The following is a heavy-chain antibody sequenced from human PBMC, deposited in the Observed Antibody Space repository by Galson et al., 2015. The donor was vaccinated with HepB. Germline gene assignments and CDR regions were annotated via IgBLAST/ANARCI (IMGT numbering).Heavy chain of an antibody. CDR1: GGTFSSYA. CDR3: ARDFLPPKASGWYRWEYYFDY. V-gene: IGHV1-69*13. J-gene: IGHJ4*02. Sequence: SVKVSCKASGGTFSSYAISWVRQAPGQGLEWMGGIIPIFGTANYAQKFQGRVTITADESTSTAYMELSSLRSEDTAVYYCARDFLPPKASGWYRWEYYFDYWGQGTLVTVSS. CDR2: IIPIFGTA. D-gene: IGHD6-19*01.